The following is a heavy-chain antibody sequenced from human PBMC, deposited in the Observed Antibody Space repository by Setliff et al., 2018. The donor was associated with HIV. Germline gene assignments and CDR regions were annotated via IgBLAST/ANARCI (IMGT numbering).Heavy chain of an antibody. D-gene: IGHD7-27*01. CDR1: GYTLTELS. CDR3: ARALYPNLAHFDY. V-gene: IGHV1-24*01. J-gene: IGHJ4*02. Sequence: ASVKVSCKVSGYTLTELSMHWVRQAPGKGLEWMGGFDPEDGEVVYAQKFEGRVTMTSDTSTSTVYMELSSLRSEDTAGYYCARALYPNLAHFDYLGQGTLVTVS. CDR2: FDPEDGEV.